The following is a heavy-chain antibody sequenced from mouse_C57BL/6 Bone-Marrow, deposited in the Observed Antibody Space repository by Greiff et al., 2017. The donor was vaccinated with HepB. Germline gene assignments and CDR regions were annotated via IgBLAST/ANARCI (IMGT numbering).Heavy chain of an antibody. V-gene: IGHV1-26*01. J-gene: IGHJ3*01. CDR1: GYTFTDYY. D-gene: IGHD2-12*01. Sequence: VQLQQSGPELGKPGASVKISCKASGYTFTDYYMNWVKQSHGKSLEWIGDINPNNGGTSYNQKFKGKATLTVDKSSSTAYMQLSSLTSEDSAVYYCARRGLLYWFAYWGQGTLVTVSA. CDR3: ARRGLLYWFAY. CDR2: INPNNGGT.